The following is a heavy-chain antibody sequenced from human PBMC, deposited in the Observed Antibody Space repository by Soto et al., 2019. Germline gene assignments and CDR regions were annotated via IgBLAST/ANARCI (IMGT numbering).Heavy chain of an antibody. J-gene: IGHJ4*02. CDR2: VIPLFGKT. D-gene: IGHD4-17*01. CDR1: GGTFSSYP. Sequence: QVQLVQSGAEVKKPGSSVKVSCKASGGTFSSYPISWVRQAPAQGLEWMGGVIPLFGKTNYAQKFQGRVTITADKTTSTAYMELSSLRSEDTAVYYCAYYGDYYFDSWGQGTLVTVAS. V-gene: IGHV1-69*06. CDR3: AYYGDYYFDS.